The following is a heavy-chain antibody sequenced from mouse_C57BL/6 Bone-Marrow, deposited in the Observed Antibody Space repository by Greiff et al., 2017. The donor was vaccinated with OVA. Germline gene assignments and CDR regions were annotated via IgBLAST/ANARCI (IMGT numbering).Heavy chain of an antibody. CDR3: ERRGEIYYGNYGYFDY. D-gene: IGHD2-1*01. V-gene: IGHV1-63*01. CDR2: IYPGGGYT. J-gene: IGHJ2*01. CDR1: GYTFTNYW. Sequence: QVQLQQSGAELVRPGTSVKMSCKASGYTFTNYWIGWAKQRPGHGLEWIGDIYPGGGYTNYNEKFKGKATLTADKSSSTAYMQFSSLTSEDSAIYYCERRGEIYYGNYGYFDYWGQGTTLTVSS.